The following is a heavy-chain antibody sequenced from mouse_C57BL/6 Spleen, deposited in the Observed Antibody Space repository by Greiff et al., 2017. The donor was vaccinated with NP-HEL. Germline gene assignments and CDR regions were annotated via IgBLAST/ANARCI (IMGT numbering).Heavy chain of an antibody. J-gene: IGHJ4*01. CDR1: GFSLTSYG. CDR2: IWRGGST. D-gene: IGHD1-1*01. V-gene: IGHV2-5*01. Sequence: VQRVESGPGLVQPSQSLSITCTVSGFSLTSYGVHWVRQSPGKGLEWLGVIWRGGSTDYNAAFMSRLSITKDNSKSQVFFKMNSLQADDTAIYYCATYGSSPYYAMDYWGQGTSVTVSS. CDR3: ATYGSSPYYAMDY.